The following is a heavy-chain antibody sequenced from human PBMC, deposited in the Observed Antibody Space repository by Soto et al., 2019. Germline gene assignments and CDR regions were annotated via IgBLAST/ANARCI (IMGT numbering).Heavy chain of an antibody. CDR2: IYYSGST. J-gene: IGHJ4*02. CDR1: GGSLSSGGYY. D-gene: IGHD3-22*01. Sequence: TLSLTCTVSGGSLSSGGYYWSWIRQHRGKGREWIWYIYYSGSTYYNPSLKSPSTISVDTSKTQFSLKLRSLTAADTAVYYRARAAYYYDSSGYYSRMYYFEYWGQGTLVTVSS. CDR3: ARAAYYYDSSGYYSRMYYFEY. V-gene: IGHV4-31*01.